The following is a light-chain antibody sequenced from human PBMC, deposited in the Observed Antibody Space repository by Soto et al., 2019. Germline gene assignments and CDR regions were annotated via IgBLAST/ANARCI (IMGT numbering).Light chain of an antibody. CDR3: QQSYTTPRT. V-gene: IGKV1-39*01. Sequence: DIQMTQSPSSLSASVGDRVTITCQASQDISNYLNWYQQKPGKAPRLLINAASNLQSGVPSRFRGSGSETDFTLTITSLQPEDFATYYCQQSYTTPRTFGQGTKVDIK. J-gene: IGKJ1*01. CDR1: QDISNY. CDR2: AAS.